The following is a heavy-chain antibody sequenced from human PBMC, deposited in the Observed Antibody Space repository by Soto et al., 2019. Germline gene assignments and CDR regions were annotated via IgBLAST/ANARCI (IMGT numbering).Heavy chain of an antibody. CDR3: ARLESGRVKYYYYYYMDV. Sequence: GGSLRLSCAASGFTVSSNYMSWVRQAPGKGLEWVSVIYSGGSTYYADSVKGRFTISRDNSKNTLYLQMNSLRAEDTAVYYCARLESGRVKYYYYYYMDVWGKGTTVTVSS. CDR1: GFTVSSNY. CDR2: IYSGGST. V-gene: IGHV3-66*04. J-gene: IGHJ6*03. D-gene: IGHD3-10*01.